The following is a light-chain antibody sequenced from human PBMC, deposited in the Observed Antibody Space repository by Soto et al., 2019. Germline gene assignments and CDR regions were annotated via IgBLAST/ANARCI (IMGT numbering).Light chain of an antibody. CDR2: GHS. Sequence: QSVLTQPPSVSGAPGQRVTISCTGSNSNIGAGYDVHWYQQLPGTAPKLLIYGHSNRPSGVPDRFSGSKSGTSASLAITGRQAEDEADYYCQSYDSSLSTYVFGTGTKVTV. CDR1: NSNIGAGYD. CDR3: QSYDSSLSTYV. J-gene: IGLJ1*01. V-gene: IGLV1-40*01.